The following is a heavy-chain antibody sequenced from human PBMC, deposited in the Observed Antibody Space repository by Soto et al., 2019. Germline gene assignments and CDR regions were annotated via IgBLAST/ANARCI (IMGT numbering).Heavy chain of an antibody. V-gene: IGHV4-59*01. J-gene: IGHJ6*02. D-gene: IGHD6-25*01. CDR3: ARVAAWYYGMDV. CDR1: GGSISSYY. Sequence: LSLTCTVSGGSISSYYWSWIRQPPGKGLEWIGYIYYSGSTNYNPSLKSRVTISVDTSKNQFSLKLSSVTAADTAVYYCARVAAWYYGMDVWGQGTTVTVYS. CDR2: IYYSGST.